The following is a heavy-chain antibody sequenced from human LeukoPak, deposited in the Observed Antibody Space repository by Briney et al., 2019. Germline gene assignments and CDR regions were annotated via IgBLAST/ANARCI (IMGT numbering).Heavy chain of an antibody. CDR3: ARVNLRYYYYYYGMDV. CDR1: GGSFSGYY. V-gene: IGHV4-34*01. CDR2: INHSGST. D-gene: IGHD4-17*01. J-gene: IGHJ6*02. Sequence: SGTLSLTCAVYGGSFSGYYWSWIRQPPGKGLEWIGEINHSGSTNYNPSLKSRVTIPVDTSKNQFSLKLSSVTAADTAVYYCARVNLRYYYYYYGMDVWGQGTTVTVSS.